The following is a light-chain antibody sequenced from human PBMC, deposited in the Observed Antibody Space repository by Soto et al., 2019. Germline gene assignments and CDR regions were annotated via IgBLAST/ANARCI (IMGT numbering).Light chain of an antibody. CDR1: QSISSW. V-gene: IGKV1-5*03. J-gene: IGKJ1*01. Sequence: DIQMTQSPSTLSASVGDRVTITCRASQSISSWLAWYQQKPGKAPKLLIYKASSLESGAPSRFSGSGSGTEFTLTISSLQPDDFATYYCQQYNSYSRGAFGQGPKVEIK. CDR3: QQYNSYSRGA. CDR2: KAS.